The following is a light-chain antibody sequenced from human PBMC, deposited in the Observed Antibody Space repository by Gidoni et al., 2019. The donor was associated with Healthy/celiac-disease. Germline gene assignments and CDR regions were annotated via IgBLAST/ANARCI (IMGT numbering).Light chain of an antibody. J-gene: IGLJ3*02. CDR2: DVT. Sequence: HSALTHPASVSGSPGQSITISCTGSSSDIGDYDFVSWYQQHPGEAPQLVIYDVTNRPSGIPDRFSGFKSGNTASLTISGLQAEDEADYYCSSYSITAPVVFGGGTRLTVL. V-gene: IGLV2-14*03. CDR3: SSYSITAPVV. CDR1: SSDIGDYDF.